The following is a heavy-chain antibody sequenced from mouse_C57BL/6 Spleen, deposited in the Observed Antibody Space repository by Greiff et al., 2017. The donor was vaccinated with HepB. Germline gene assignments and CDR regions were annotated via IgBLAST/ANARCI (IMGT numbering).Heavy chain of an antibody. CDR3: SSYYDYDEGDWYFDV. D-gene: IGHD2-4*01. V-gene: IGHV1-82*01. CDR2: IYPGDGDT. CDR1: GYAFSSSW. J-gene: IGHJ1*03. Sequence: VKLMESGPELVKPGASVKISCKASGYAFSSSWMNWVKQRPGKGLEWIGRIYPGDGDTNYNGKFKGKATLTADKSSSTAYMQLSSLTSEDSAVYFCSSYYDYDEGDWYFDVWGTGTTVTVSS.